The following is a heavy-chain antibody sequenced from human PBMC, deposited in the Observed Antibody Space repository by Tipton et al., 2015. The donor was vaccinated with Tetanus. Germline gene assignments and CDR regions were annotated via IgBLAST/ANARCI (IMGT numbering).Heavy chain of an antibody. CDR2: INPATGDS. Sequence: QSGPEVKKPGASVKVSCKASGYTLIGHYLHWVRQAPGQGLEWMGRINPATGDSTYAQKYQDRVSMTRDTSITTAYMELRRLTSDDTAVYFCATSLEPGIAVAGYYFDYWGQGTLVTVSS. CDR1: GYTLIGHY. D-gene: IGHD6-19*01. CDR3: ATSLEPGIAVAGYYFDY. J-gene: IGHJ4*02. V-gene: IGHV1-2*06.